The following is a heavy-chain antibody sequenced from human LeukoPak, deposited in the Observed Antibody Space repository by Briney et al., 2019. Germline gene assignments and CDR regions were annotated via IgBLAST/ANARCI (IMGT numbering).Heavy chain of an antibody. Sequence: GGSLRLPCAASGFTFSSYAMHWVRQAPGKGLEWVAVISYDGSNKYYADSVKGRFTISRDNSKNTLYLQMNSLRAEDTAVYYCARGGSDYWGQGTLVTVSS. CDR1: GFTFSSYA. V-gene: IGHV3-30-3*01. CDR2: ISYDGSNK. J-gene: IGHJ4*02. D-gene: IGHD3-10*01. CDR3: ARGGSDY.